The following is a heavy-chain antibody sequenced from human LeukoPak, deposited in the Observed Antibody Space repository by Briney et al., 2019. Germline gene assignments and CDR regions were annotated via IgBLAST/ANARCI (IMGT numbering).Heavy chain of an antibody. Sequence: KASETPSLTCTVSGGSISSDDYYWRWIRQPPGKGLERIGYIYYSGSTYYNPSLKSRVTISVDTSKNQFSLKLSSVTAADTAVYYCARVHYGSGSLYYYYYYMDVWGKGTTVTVSS. CDR2: IYYSGST. CDR1: GGSISSDDYY. J-gene: IGHJ6*03. CDR3: ARVHYGSGSLYYYYYYMDV. V-gene: IGHV4-30-4*08. D-gene: IGHD3-10*01.